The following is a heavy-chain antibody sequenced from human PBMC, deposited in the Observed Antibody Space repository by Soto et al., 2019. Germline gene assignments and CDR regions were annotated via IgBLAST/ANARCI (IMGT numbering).Heavy chain of an antibody. CDR1: GYSFTTYG. J-gene: IGHJ6*02. V-gene: IGHV1-18*01. CDR2: ISGYHGNT. CDR3: AREGPAPYYYYGMDV. Sequence: QVQLVQSRGEVKKPGASVKVSCKTSGYSFTTYGISWVRQAPGQGLEWMGWISGYHGNTNYAQKLQGRVTMTTDTATSTAYMELRSLRSADTAVYYCAREGPAPYYYYGMDVWGQGSTVTVSS.